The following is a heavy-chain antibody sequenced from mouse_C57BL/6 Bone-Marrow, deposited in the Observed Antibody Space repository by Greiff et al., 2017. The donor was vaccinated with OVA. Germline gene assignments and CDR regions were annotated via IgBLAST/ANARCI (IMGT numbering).Heavy chain of an antibody. CDR1: GYTFTSYW. CDR3: ARGGFYYSNYVGWYFDV. D-gene: IGHD2-5*01. CDR2: IHPNSGST. V-gene: IGHV1-64*01. Sequence: QVQLQQPGAELVKPGASVKLSCKTSGYTFTSYWMHWVKQRPGQGLEWIGMIHPNSGSTNYNEKFKSKATLTVDKSSSTAYMQLSSLTSEDSAVYDCARGGFYYSNYVGWYFDVWGTGTTVTVSS. J-gene: IGHJ1*03.